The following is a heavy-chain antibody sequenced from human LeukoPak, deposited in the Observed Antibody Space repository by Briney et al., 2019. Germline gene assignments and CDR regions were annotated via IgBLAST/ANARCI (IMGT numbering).Heavy chain of an antibody. Sequence: QTGGSLRLSCAASGFTFSSYWMSWVRQAPGKGLEWVANIKQDGSEKYYVDSVKGRFTISRDNAKNSLYLQMNSLRAEDTAVYYCARGGPIAVAGRFQLRGGYYFDYWGQGTLVTVSS. CDR1: GFTFSSYW. CDR3: ARGGPIAVAGRFQLRGGYYFDY. D-gene: IGHD6-19*01. V-gene: IGHV3-7*01. J-gene: IGHJ4*02. CDR2: IKQDGSEK.